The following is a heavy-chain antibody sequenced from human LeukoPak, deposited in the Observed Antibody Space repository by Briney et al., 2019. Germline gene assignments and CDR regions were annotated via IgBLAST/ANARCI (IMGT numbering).Heavy chain of an antibody. V-gene: IGHV3-30*18. CDR3: AKDREWDDSSLDY. D-gene: IGHD3-22*01. Sequence: GSLRLSCAASGFTFSSYEMNWVRQAPGKGLEWVAVISYDGSNKYYADSVKGRFTISRDNSKNTLYLQMNSLRAEDTAVYYCAKDREWDDSSLDYWGQGTLVTVSS. J-gene: IGHJ4*02. CDR2: ISYDGSNK. CDR1: GFTFSSYE.